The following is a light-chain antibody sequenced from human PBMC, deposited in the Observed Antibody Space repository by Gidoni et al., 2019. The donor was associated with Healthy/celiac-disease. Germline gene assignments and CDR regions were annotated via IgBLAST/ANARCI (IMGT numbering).Light chain of an antibody. J-gene: IGKJ3*01. V-gene: IGKV2-28*01. CDR3: MQALQTPFT. Sequence: DIVMTQSPLSLPVTPGEPASISCRSSQSLLHSNGYNYLDWYLQKPGQSPQLLIYWGSNRASGVPDRFSGSGAGTDFTRKISRVEAEDVGVYYCMQALQTPFTFGPGTKVDIK. CDR2: WGS. CDR1: QSLLHSNGYNY.